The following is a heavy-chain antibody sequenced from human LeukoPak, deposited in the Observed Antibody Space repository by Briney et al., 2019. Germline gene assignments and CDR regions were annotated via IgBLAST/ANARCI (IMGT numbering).Heavy chain of an antibody. CDR1: GYTFTGYY. Sequence: ASVKVSCKASGYTFTGYYMHWVRQAPGQGLEWMGWINPNSGGTNYAQKFQGRVTMTRDTPISTAYMELSRPRSDDTAVYYCARDYRFGQNWFDPWGQGTLVIVSS. CDR2: INPNSGGT. V-gene: IGHV1-2*02. J-gene: IGHJ5*02. CDR3: ARDYRFGQNWFDP. D-gene: IGHD3-10*01.